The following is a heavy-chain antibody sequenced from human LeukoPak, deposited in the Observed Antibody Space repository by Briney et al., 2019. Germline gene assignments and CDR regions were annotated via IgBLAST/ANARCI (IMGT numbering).Heavy chain of an antibody. CDR2: IYSREST. J-gene: IGHJ4*02. V-gene: IGHV4-4*07. CDR3: ATGYNYYDSGGSFDH. Sequence: SETLSLTCTVSGGSISSYYWSWIRQPAGKGLEWIGRIYSRESTNYNPSLKSRVTMSVDTSKNQFSLKLSSVTAADTAVYYCATGYNYYDSGGSFDHWGQGTLVTVSS. D-gene: IGHD3-22*01. CDR1: GGSISSYY.